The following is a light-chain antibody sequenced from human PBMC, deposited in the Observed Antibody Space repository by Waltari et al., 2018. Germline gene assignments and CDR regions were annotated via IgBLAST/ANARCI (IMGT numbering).Light chain of an antibody. V-gene: IGKV4-1*01. CDR3: QQYYSTPLT. J-gene: IGKJ4*01. Sequence: DIVMTQSPDSLAVSLGERATINCKSSQSVLSTSNNKTYLAWYQQKPGQPPKLLIYWASTRESGVPDRFSGGGSGTDFTLTISSLQAEDVAVYYCQQYYSTPLTFGGGTKVEIK. CDR1: QSVLSTSNNKTY. CDR2: WAS.